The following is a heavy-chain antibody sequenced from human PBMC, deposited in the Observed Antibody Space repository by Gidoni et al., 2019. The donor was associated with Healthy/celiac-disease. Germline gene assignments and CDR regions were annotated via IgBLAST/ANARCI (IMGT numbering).Heavy chain of an antibody. V-gene: IGHV1-3*01. CDR3: ARDLAYYYDSSGYYPRGAFDI. CDR2: INAGNGNT. D-gene: IGHD3-22*01. J-gene: IGHJ3*02. Sequence: QVQLVQSGAEGKKPGASVKVSCKASGYTFTSYAMHWVRQAPGQRLEWMGWINAGNGNTKYSQKFQGRVTITRDTSASTAYMELSSLRSEDTAVYYCARDLAYYYDSSGYYPRGAFDIWGQGTMVTVSS. CDR1: GYTFTSYA.